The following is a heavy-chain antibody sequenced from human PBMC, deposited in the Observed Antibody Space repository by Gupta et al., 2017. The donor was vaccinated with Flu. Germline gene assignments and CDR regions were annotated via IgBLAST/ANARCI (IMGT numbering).Heavy chain of an antibody. Sequence: QVQLAGSGGGVVQPGRSLRLSCAASGFTFRSTGLHWVPQPPGKGLEWVAVICYDGSNKYYADSVKGRFTISRDNSKNTLYLQMNSLRAEDTAVYYCARDHTYYDFWSGSPYYYYYGMDVWGQGTTVTVSS. CDR1: GFTFRSTG. CDR3: ARDHTYYDFWSGSPYYYYYGMDV. D-gene: IGHD3-3*01. V-gene: IGHV3-33*01. CDR2: ICYDGSNK. J-gene: IGHJ6*02.